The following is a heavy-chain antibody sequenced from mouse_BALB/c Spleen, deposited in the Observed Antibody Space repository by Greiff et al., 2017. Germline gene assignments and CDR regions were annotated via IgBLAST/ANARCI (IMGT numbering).Heavy chain of an antibody. CDR1: GFSLTSYG. D-gene: IGHD1-2*01. V-gene: IGHV2-2*02. CDR3: ARNLLRLPFAY. J-gene: IGHJ3*01. CDR2: IWSGGST. Sequence: VQLQQSGPGLVQPSQSLSITCTVSGFSLTSYGVHWVRQSPGKGLEWLGVIWSGGSTDYNAAFISRLSISKDNSKSQVFFKMNSLQANDTAIYYCARNLLRLPFAYWGQGTLVTVSA.